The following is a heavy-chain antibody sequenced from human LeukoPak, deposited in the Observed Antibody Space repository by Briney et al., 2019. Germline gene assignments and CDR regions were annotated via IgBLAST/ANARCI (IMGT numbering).Heavy chain of an antibody. D-gene: IGHD1-26*01. CDR3: ARERGVGATYYFDY. CDR2: IYSGGST. Sequence: GSLRLSCAASGFTVSSNYMSWVRQAPGKGLEWVSVIYSGGSTYYADSVKGRFTISRDNSKNTLYLQMNSLRAEDTAVYYCARERGVGATYYFDYWGQGTLVTVSS. V-gene: IGHV3-53*01. CDR1: GFTVSSNY. J-gene: IGHJ4*02.